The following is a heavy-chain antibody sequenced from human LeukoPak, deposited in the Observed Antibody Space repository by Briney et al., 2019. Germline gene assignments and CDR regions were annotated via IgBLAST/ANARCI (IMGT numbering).Heavy chain of an antibody. CDR2: IYTSGST. Sequence: SETLSLTCTVSGGSISSYYWSWIRQPAGKGLEWIGRIYTSGSTNYNPSLKSRVTMSVDTSKNQFSLKLSSVTAADTAMYYCARFGITGTPGAFDIWGQGTMVTVSS. CDR3: ARFGITGTPGAFDI. J-gene: IGHJ3*02. CDR1: GGSISSYY. D-gene: IGHD1-20*01. V-gene: IGHV4-4*07.